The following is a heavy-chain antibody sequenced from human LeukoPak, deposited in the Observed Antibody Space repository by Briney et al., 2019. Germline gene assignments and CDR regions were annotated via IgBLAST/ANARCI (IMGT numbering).Heavy chain of an antibody. CDR3: ASILWWDIGFDY. J-gene: IGHJ4*02. D-gene: IGHD2-21*01. CDR1: GFTFSSYW. CDR2: IKPDGSEK. Sequence: GGSPRLSCAASGFTFSSYWMTWVRQAPGKGLEWVANIKPDGSEKYYVDSVKGRFTVSRDNARNSLYLQMNSLRAEDTAVYYCASILWWDIGFDYWGQGTLVAVSS. V-gene: IGHV3-7*01.